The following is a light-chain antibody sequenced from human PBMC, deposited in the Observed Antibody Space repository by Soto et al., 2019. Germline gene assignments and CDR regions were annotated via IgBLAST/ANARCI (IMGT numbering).Light chain of an antibody. CDR1: SSDVGGYNY. CDR3: CSYSGNSTPVV. Sequence: QSALTQSASVSGSPGQSITISCTGTSSDVGGYNYVSWYQQHPGKAPKVMIYDVSNRPSGVSDRFSGSKSGNTASLTISGLQGEDEADYYCCSYSGNSTPVVFGGGTKLTVL. J-gene: IGLJ2*01. V-gene: IGLV2-14*01. CDR2: DVS.